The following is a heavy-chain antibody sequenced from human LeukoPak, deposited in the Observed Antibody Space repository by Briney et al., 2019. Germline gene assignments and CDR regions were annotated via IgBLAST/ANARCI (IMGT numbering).Heavy chain of an antibody. CDR1: GGSISGYY. CDR2: NYYSGSA. V-gene: IGHV4-59*08. J-gene: IGHJ3*02. Sequence: SETLSLTCTVSGGSISGYYWSWIRQPPGEGLEWIGYNYYSGSANYNPSLRSRVIILVDTSKNQFSLKLSTVTAADTAVYYCARGTVTTSMKAFDIWGQGTMVTVSS. D-gene: IGHD4-17*01. CDR3: ARGTVTTSMKAFDI.